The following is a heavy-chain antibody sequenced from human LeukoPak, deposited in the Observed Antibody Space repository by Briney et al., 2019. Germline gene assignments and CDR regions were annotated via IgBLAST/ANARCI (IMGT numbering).Heavy chain of an antibody. V-gene: IGHV4-39*07. CDR1: GGSISSSSYY. D-gene: IGHD1-26*01. CDR2: IYYSGST. CDR3: ARDGREPHDY. J-gene: IGHJ4*02. Sequence: SETLSLTCTVSGGSISSSSYYWGWIRQPPGKGLEWIGSIYYSGSTYYNPSLKSRVTISVDTSKNQFSLKLSSVTAADTAVYYCARDGREPHDYWGQGTLVTVSS.